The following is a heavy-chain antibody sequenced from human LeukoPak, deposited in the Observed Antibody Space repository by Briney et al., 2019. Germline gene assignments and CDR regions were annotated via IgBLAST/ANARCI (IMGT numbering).Heavy chain of an antibody. J-gene: IGHJ3*02. V-gene: IGHV4-59*01. CDR1: GGSISSYY. Sequence: SETLSLTCTVSGGSISSYYWSWIRQPPGKGLEWIGYTYYSGSTNYNPSLKSRATISVDTSKNQFSLKLSSVTAADTAVYYCARKRITMIVDIWGQGTMVTVSS. D-gene: IGHD3-22*01. CDR2: TYYSGST. CDR3: ARKRITMIVDI.